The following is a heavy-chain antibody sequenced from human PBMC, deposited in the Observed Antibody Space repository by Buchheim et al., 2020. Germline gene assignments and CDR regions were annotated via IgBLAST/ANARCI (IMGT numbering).Heavy chain of an antibody. CDR2: IKQDGSEK. D-gene: IGHD6-13*01. V-gene: IGHV3-7*01. CDR3: ARGGIAAASTPEYYYYCKDV. CDR1: GFTFSSYW. J-gene: IGHJ6*03. Sequence: EVQLVESGGGLVQPGGSLRLSCAASGFTFSSYWMSWVRQAPGKGLEWVANIKQDGSEKYYVDSVKGRFTISRDNAKNSLYLQMNSLSAQDTAVYYCARGGIAAASTPEYYYYCKDVWGKGTT.